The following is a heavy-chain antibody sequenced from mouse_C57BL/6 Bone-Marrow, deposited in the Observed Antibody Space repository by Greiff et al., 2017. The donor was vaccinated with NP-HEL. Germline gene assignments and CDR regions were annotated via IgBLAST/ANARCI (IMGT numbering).Heavy chain of an antibody. J-gene: IGHJ3*01. D-gene: IGHD2-2*01. V-gene: IGHV1-50*01. CDR2: IDPSDSYT. CDR1: GYTFTSYW. CDR3: ARRNDGYDWAY. Sequence: QVQLQQPGAELVKPGASVKLSCKASGYTFTSYWMQWVKQRPGQGLEWIGEIDPSDSYTNYNQKFKGKATLTVDTSSSTAYMQLSSLTSEDSAVYYCARRNDGYDWAYWGQGTLVTVSA.